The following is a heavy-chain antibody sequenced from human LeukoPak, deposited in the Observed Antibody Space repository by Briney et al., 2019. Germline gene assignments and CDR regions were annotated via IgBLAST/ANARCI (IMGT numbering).Heavy chain of an antibody. CDR1: GFTFSSYA. CDR2: IYSGGST. CDR3: ARAHSSSAPYYFDY. J-gene: IGHJ4*02. Sequence: GGSLRLSCAASGFTFSSYAMSWVRQAPGKGLEWVSVIYSGGSTYYADSVKGRFTISRDNSKNTLYLQMNSLRAEDTAVYYCARAHSSSAPYYFDYWGQGTLVTVSS. D-gene: IGHD6-6*01. V-gene: IGHV3-66*01.